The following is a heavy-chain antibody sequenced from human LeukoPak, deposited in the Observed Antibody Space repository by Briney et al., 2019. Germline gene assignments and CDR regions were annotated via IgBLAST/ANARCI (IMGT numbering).Heavy chain of an antibody. CDR2: IYYSGST. V-gene: IGHV4-30-4*08. CDR3: AREGVLRFLEWRYYSDY. CDR1: GGSISSGDYY. J-gene: IGHJ4*02. D-gene: IGHD3-3*01. Sequence: SETLSLTCTVSGGSISSGDYYWSWIRQPPGKGLEWIGYIYYSGSTYYNPSLKSRITISVDTSKNQFSLKLSSVTAADTAVYYCAREGVLRFLEWRYYSDYWGQGTLVTVSS.